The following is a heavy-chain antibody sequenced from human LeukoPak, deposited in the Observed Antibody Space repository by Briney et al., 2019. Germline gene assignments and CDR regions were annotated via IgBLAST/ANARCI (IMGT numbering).Heavy chain of an antibody. D-gene: IGHD6-13*01. V-gene: IGHV5-51*01. CDR3: ARLLRNIAAAVYYFDY. Sequence: GESLKISCKGSGYSFTSYWIGWVRHMPGKGLEWMGIIYPGDSDTRYSPSFQGQVTISADKSISTAYLQWSSLKASDTAMYYCARLLRNIAAAVYYFDYWGQGTLVTVSS. J-gene: IGHJ4*02. CDR1: GYSFTSYW. CDR2: IYPGDSDT.